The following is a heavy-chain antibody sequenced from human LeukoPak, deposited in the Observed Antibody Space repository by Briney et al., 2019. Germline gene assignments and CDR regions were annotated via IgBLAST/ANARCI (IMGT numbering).Heavy chain of an antibody. CDR1: GFTFSSQF. D-gene: IGHD1-26*01. J-gene: IGHJ5*02. Sequence: GGSLRLSCAASGFTFSSQFMSWVRRTPGKGLEWASTINANGDNTFYADSVKGRFTISRDNSKNTMYLQMNSLRAEDTALYYCAAKGVGGSTAFDPWGQGTLVTVSS. V-gene: IGHV3-23*01. CDR2: INANGDNT. CDR3: AAKGVGGSTAFDP.